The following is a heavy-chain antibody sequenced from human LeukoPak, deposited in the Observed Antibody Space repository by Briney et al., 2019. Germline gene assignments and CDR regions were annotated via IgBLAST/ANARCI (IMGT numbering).Heavy chain of an antibody. J-gene: IGHJ6*03. D-gene: IGHD1-1*01. V-gene: IGHV3-48*03. Sequence: GGSLRLSCAASGFTFSSYEMNWVRQAPGKGLEWVSYISSSGSTIYYADSVKGRFTISRDNAKNSLYLQMNSLRAEDTAVYYCARPPPVQLERRWYYYYYMDVWGKGTTVTVSS. CDR2: ISSSGSTI. CDR1: GFTFSSYE. CDR3: ARPPPVQLERRWYYYYYMDV.